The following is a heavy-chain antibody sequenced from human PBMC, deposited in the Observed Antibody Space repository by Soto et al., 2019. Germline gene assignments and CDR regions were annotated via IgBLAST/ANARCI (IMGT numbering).Heavy chain of an antibody. Sequence: QVQLQQWGAGLLKPSETLSLTCAVYGGSFSGYYWSWIRQPPGKGLEWIGEINHSGSTNYNPSLKSRVTISVDTPKNQFSLKLSSVTAADTAVYYCARGRFPSVAGRGPLGYWGQGTLVTVSS. CDR2: INHSGST. J-gene: IGHJ4*02. CDR1: GGSFSGYY. D-gene: IGHD6-19*01. V-gene: IGHV4-34*01. CDR3: ARGRFPSVAGRGPLGY.